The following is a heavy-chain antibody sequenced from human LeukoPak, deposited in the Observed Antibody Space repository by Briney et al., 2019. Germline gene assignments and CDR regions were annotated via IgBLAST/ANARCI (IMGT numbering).Heavy chain of an antibody. J-gene: IGHJ5*02. CDR1: GFTFSSYE. D-gene: IGHD6-13*01. CDR3: ARASYSSSWIFDP. CDR2: ISSSGSTI. Sequence: QPGGPLRLSCAASGFTFSSYEMNWVRQAPGKGLEWVSYISSSGSTIYYADSVKGRFTISRDNAKNSLYLQMDSLRAEDTAVYYCARASYSSSWIFDPWGQGTLVTVSS. V-gene: IGHV3-48*03.